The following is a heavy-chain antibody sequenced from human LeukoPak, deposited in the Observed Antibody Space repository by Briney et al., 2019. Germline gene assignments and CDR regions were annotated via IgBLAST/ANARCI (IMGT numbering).Heavy chain of an antibody. CDR2: INPIFGTA. CDR1: GYTFTGYY. Sequence: ASVKVSCKASGYTFTGYYMHWVRQAPGQGLGWMGRINPIFGTANYAQKFQGRVTITTDESTSTAYMELSSLRSEDTAVYYCARGSGEGYCSSTSCPLGYWGQGTLVTVSS. CDR3: ARGSGEGYCSSTSCPLGY. D-gene: IGHD2-2*01. V-gene: IGHV1-69*05. J-gene: IGHJ4*02.